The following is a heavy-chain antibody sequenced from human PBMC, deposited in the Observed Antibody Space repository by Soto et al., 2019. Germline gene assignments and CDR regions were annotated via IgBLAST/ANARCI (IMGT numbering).Heavy chain of an antibody. CDR3: AKVTHIVVVTAIHDY. CDR2: ISGSGGST. CDR1: GFTFSSYA. J-gene: IGHJ4*02. V-gene: IGHV3-23*01. Sequence: EVQLLESGGGLVQPGGSLRLSCAASGFTFSSYAMSWVRQAPGKGLEWVSAISGSGGSTYYADSVKGRFTISRDNSKNTLYLQMNSPRAEDTAVYYCAKVTHIVVVTAIHDYWGQGTLVTVSS. D-gene: IGHD2-21*02.